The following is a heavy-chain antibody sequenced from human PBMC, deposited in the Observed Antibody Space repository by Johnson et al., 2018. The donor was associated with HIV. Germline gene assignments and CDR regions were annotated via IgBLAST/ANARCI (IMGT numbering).Heavy chain of an antibody. CDR1: GFTFSDFY. J-gene: IGHJ3*01. D-gene: IGHD3-22*01. V-gene: IGHV3-11*04. Sequence: QMQLVESGGGLVKPGGSLRLSCAASGFTFSDFYMSWIRQAPGRGLEWISYISTTGTTIAYAESVKGRFTISRDNAKNSLYLKMNSLRADDTALYYCVFGEYYYDSGGHHHGPAAFDFWGLGTMVTVSS. CDR3: VFGEYYYDSGGHHHGPAAFDF. CDR2: ISTTGTTI.